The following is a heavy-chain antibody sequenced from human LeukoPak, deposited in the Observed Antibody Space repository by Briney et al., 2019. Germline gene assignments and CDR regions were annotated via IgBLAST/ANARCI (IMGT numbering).Heavy chain of an antibody. CDR1: GGSISSSNW. D-gene: IGHD3-16*02. Sequence: SETLSLTCSVSGGSISSSNWWSWVRQPPGKGLEWIGRIYTSGSTNYNPSLKSRVTISVDTSKNQFSLKLSSVTAADTAVYYCARHHYVWGSYRNDAFDIWGQGTMVTVSS. CDR3: ARHHYVWGSYRNDAFDI. J-gene: IGHJ3*02. V-gene: IGHV4-4*02. CDR2: IYTSGST.